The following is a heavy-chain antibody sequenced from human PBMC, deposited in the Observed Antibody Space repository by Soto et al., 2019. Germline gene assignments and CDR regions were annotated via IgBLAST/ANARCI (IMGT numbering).Heavy chain of an antibody. Sequence: ASVKVSCKASGYTLTSYYMHWVRQAPGQGLEWMGIINPSGGSTSYAQKFQGRVTMTRDTSTSTVYMELSSLRSEDTAVYYCARADCTNGVCYNLFDYWGQGTLVTVSS. CDR2: INPSGGST. CDR1: GYTLTSYY. D-gene: IGHD2-8*01. J-gene: IGHJ4*02. V-gene: IGHV1-46*03. CDR3: ARADCTNGVCYNLFDY.